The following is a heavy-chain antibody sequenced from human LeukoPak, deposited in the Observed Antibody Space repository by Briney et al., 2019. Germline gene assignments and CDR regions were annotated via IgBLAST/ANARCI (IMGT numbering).Heavy chain of an antibody. J-gene: IGHJ4*02. CDR2: ISSSGSTI. D-gene: IGHD5-12*01. V-gene: IGHV3-48*03. CDR1: GFTFSSYE. CDR3: ARRWLRRGIDY. Sequence: GGSLRLSCAASGFTFSSYEMNWVRQAPGKGLEWVSYISSSGSTIYYADSVKGRFTISRDNAKNSLYLQMNSLRAEDTAVYYCARRWLRRGIDYWGQGTLVTVCS.